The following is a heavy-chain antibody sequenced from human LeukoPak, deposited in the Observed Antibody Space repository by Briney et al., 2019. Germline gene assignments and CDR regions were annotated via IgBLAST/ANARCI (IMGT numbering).Heavy chain of an antibody. V-gene: IGHV7-4-1*02. CDR3: ARAFQHLGELWLPNY. J-gene: IGHJ4*02. D-gene: IGHD3-16*01. Sequence: ASVKVSCKASGYTFTNYAINWVRQAPGQGLEWMGWIHPSTGNPTYAQGFTGRFVFSLDTSVSTTYLQISSLKAEDTAVYYCARAFQHLGELWLPNYWGQGTLVTVSS. CDR1: GYTFTNYA. CDR2: IHPSTGNP.